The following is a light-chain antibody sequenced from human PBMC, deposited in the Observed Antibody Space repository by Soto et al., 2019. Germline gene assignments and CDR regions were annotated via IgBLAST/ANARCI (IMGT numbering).Light chain of an antibody. J-gene: IGKJ1*01. CDR2: GAS. V-gene: IGKV3-15*01. Sequence: EIVMTQSPATLSVSPGERATLSCRASQSIGGSLAWYQQKSGQAPRLLIYGASTRATGVPARFSGSGSGTDFTLTISSLQSEDFAVYYCQQYANSWAFGQGTKVEIK. CDR1: QSIGGS. CDR3: QQYANSWA.